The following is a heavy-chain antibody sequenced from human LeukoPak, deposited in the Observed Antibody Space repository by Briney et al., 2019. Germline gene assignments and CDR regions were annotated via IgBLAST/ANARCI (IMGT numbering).Heavy chain of an antibody. CDR1: GGSISSSSYY. D-gene: IGHD1-26*01. J-gene: IGHJ4*02. Sequence: SETLSLTCTVSGGSISSSSYYWGWIRQPPGKGLEWIGSIYYSGSTYYNPSLKSRVTISVDTSKNQFSLKLSSVTAADTAVYYCARVTGGYSGSYQLFDYWGQGTLDTVSS. V-gene: IGHV4-39*07. CDR3: ARVTGGYSGSYQLFDY. CDR2: IYYSGST.